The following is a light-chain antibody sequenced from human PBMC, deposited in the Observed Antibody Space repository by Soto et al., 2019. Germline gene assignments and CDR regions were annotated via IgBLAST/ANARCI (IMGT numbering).Light chain of an antibody. Sequence: QSALTQPASVSGSPGQSITISCTGTSSDVGGYNYVSWYQQHPGKAPKLMLYDVSNRPSGVSNRFSGSKSGNTASLTNSGPPGEDEGDFFLSFYSSRRTLRFGGGTKLTVL. J-gene: IGLJ2*01. V-gene: IGLV2-14*01. CDR3: SFYSSRRTLR. CDR2: DVS. CDR1: SSDVGGYNY.